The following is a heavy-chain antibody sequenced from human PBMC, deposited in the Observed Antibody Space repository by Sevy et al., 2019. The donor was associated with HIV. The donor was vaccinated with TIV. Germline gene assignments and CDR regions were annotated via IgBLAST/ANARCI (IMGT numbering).Heavy chain of an antibody. CDR2: IKQDGRVK. CDR1: GFTFSSYW. J-gene: IGHJ3*01. CDR3: ARGTYYYDSGGYYHDAFDL. V-gene: IGHV3-7*03. Sequence: GGSLRLSCVASSGFTFSSYWMSWVRQAPGKGLEWVPNIKQDGRVKYYVDSVRGRFAISRDNAKNSLYLQMNTLRADDTALYYCARGTYYYDSGGYYHDAFDLWGQGTMVTVSS. D-gene: IGHD3-22*01.